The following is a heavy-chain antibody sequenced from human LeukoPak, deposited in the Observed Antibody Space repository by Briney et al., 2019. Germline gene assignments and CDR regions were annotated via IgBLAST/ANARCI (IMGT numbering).Heavy chain of an antibody. CDR1: GGSISSGGYY. D-gene: IGHD3-16*01. V-gene: IGHV4-31*03. Sequence: PSQTLSLTCTVSGGSISSGGYYWSWIRQHPGKGLEWIGYIYYSGSTYYNPSLKSRVTISVDTSKNQFSLKLSSVTAADTAVYYCARGGGYVWQDATSNYYFDYWGQGTLVTVSS. CDR2: IYYSGST. CDR3: ARGGGYVWQDATSNYYFDY. J-gene: IGHJ4*02.